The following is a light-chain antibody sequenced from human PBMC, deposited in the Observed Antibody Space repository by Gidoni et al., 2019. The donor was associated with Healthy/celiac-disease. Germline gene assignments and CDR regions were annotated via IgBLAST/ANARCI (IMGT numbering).Light chain of an antibody. V-gene: IGKV3-20*01. Sequence: EIVLTQSPGTLSLSPGERATLSCRASRSVSSSYLAWYQQKPGPAPRLLTYGASSRATGIPDRFSGSGSGTDFTLTIIRLEPEDFAVYYCQQYGSSPPWTFGQGTKVDIK. J-gene: IGKJ1*01. CDR3: QQYGSSPPWT. CDR2: GAS. CDR1: RSVSSSY.